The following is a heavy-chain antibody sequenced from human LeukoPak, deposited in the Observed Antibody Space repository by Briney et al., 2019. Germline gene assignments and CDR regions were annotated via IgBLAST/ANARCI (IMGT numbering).Heavy chain of an antibody. J-gene: IGHJ4*02. CDR3: ARGLNQYYFDS. CDR1: GGSISSYY. Sequence: SETLSLTCTVSGGSISSYYWSWIRQPPGKGLEWIGDIFHSGSTYYIPSLKRRVTMSLDTSNNHFSLKLTSVTAADTALYYCARGLNQYYFDSWGQGILVTVSS. CDR2: IFHSGST. D-gene: IGHD1-14*01. V-gene: IGHV4-59*12.